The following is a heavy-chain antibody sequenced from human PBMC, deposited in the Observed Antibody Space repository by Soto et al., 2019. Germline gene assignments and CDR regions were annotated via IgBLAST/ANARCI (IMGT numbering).Heavy chain of an antibody. D-gene: IGHD3-10*01. V-gene: IGHV1-18*04. J-gene: IGHJ1*01. CDR2: VSGYNGLT. Sequence: QVQLVQSGDEVKKSGASVKVSCKASGYSFSTYGISWVRQAPGQGLEWMGWVSGYNGLTAYAQNLQGRVTMTIDTATRTVFMELTSLRSNDTAVYYCARDEGIRGFDSWGQGTLVTVSS. CDR3: ARDEGIRGFDS. CDR1: GYSFSTYG.